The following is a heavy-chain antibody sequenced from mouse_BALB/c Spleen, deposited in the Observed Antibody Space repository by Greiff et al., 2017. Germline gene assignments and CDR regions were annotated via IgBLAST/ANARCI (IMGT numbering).Heavy chain of an antibody. Sequence: VQLQQSGAELVKPGASVKLSCTASGFNIKDTYMHWVKQRPEQGLEWIGVINPGSGGTNYNEKFKGKATLTADKSSSTAYMQLSSLTSDDSAVYFCARGITLGYWGQGTTLTVSS. CDR2: INPGSGGT. V-gene: IGHV14-3*02. J-gene: IGHJ2*01. CDR1: GFNIKDTY. CDR3: ARGITLGY. D-gene: IGHD1-1*02.